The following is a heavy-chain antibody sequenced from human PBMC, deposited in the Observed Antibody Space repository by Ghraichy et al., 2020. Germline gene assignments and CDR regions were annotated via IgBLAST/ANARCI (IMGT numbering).Heavy chain of an antibody. Sequence: SETLSLTCAVYGGSFSGYYWNWVRQPPGKGLEWIGEINPGGVTTYNPSLERRVTLSVDASTSHFSLKLSSVTVADTAVYFCARVRRCGPGGGFLRGSWFDPWGQGTLVTVSS. CDR3: ARVRRCGPGGGFLRGSWFDP. CDR1: GGSFSGYY. V-gene: IGHV4-34*01. D-gene: IGHD3-16*01. CDR2: INPGGVT. J-gene: IGHJ5*02.